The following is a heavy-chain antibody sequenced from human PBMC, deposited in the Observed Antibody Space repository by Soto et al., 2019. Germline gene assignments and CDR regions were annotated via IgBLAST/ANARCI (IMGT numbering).Heavy chain of an antibody. V-gene: IGHV5-51*01. CDR3: ARCPLYYDFWSGSYYMDV. J-gene: IGHJ6*03. CDR2: IYPGDSDT. Sequence: GESLKISCKGSGYSFTSYWIGWVRQMPGKGLEWMGIIYPGDSDTRYSPSFQGQVTISADKSISTAYLQWSSLKASDTAMYYCARCPLYYDFWSGSYYMDVWGKGTTVTVSS. D-gene: IGHD3-3*01. CDR1: GYSFTSYW.